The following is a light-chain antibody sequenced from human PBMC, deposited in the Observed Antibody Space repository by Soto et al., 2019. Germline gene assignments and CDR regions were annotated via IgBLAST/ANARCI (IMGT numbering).Light chain of an antibody. CDR2: DAS. Sequence: IQRTQAPSTLSAFVVYRVTITFRARQSISIWLAWYQQKPGKAPKLLIYDASILESGVPSRFSGSGSGTEFTLTISSLQPDDFATYYCQQYNSYRTFGQGTKVDIK. V-gene: IGKV1-5*01. J-gene: IGKJ1*01. CDR3: QQYNSYRT. CDR1: QSISIW.